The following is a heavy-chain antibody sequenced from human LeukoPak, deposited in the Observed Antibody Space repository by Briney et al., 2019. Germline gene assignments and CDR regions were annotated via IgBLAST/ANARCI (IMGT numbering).Heavy chain of an antibody. D-gene: IGHD6-13*01. V-gene: IGHV1-69*13. CDR1: GGTFSSYA. CDR2: IIPIFGTA. CDR3: ATGRWNSSSWGDY. Sequence: SVKVSCKASGGTFSSYAISWVRQAPGQGLEWMGGIIPIFGTANYAQRFQGRVTITADESTSTAYMELSSLRSEDTAVYYCATGRWNSSSWGDYWGQGTLVAVSS. J-gene: IGHJ4*02.